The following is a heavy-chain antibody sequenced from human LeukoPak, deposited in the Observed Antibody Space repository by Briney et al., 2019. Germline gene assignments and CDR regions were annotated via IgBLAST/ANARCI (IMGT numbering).Heavy chain of an antibody. CDR3: ASSGITTVTTFVY. V-gene: IGHV3-48*02. CDR2: ISSSSSTI. D-gene: IGHD4-17*01. J-gene: IGHJ4*02. Sequence: GGSLRLSCQASGFTFSTFPMSWVRQAPGKGLEWVSYISSSSSTIYHADSVKGRFTISRDNAKNSLYLQMNSLRDEDTAVYYCASSGITTVTTFVYWARETLVTVPS. CDR1: GFTFSTFP.